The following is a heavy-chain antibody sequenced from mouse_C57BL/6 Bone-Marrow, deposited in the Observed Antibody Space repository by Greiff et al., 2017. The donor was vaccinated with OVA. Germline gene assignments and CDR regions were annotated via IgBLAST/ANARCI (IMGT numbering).Heavy chain of an antibody. CDR1: GYAFTNYL. CDR2: INPGSGGT. CDR3: ARALLWEKEYYFDY. D-gene: IGHD1-1*02. V-gene: IGHV1-54*01. J-gene: IGHJ2*01. Sequence: QVQLKESGAELVRPGTSVKVSCKASGYAFTNYLIEWVKQRPGQGLEWIGVINPGSGGTNYNEKFKGKATLTADKSSSTAYMQLSSLTSEDSAVYFCARALLWEKEYYFDYWGQGTTLTVSS.